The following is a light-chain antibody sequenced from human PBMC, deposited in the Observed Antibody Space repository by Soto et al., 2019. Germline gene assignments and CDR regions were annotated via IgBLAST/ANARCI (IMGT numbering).Light chain of an antibody. J-gene: IGKJ1*01. CDR1: QSLVYSDGTTS. CDR3: MQGTHWPPWT. Sequence: DVVMTQSPLSLPVTLGQPASISCRSSQSLVYSDGTTSLSWFQQRPGQSPRRLIYRVSNRDSGVPDRFSGSGSGTDFTLKISRVEAEDVGVYFCMQGTHWPPWTFGQGTKVEIK. CDR2: RVS. V-gene: IGKV2-30*01.